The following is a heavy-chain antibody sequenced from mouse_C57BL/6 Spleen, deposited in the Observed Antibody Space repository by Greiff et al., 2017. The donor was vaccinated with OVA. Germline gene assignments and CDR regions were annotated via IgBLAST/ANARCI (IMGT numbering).Heavy chain of an antibody. CDR1: GYTFTDYN. CDR3: SREDYDYHYAMDY. V-gene: IGHV1-22*01. Sequence: EVQLQQSGPELVKPGASVKMSCKASGYTFTDYNMHWVKQSHGKSLEWIGYINPNNGGTSYNQKFKGKATLTVNTSSSTAYMELRSLTSEDSAVYYGSREDYDYHYAMDYWGQGTSVTVSS. CDR2: INPNNGGT. D-gene: IGHD2-4*01. J-gene: IGHJ4*01.